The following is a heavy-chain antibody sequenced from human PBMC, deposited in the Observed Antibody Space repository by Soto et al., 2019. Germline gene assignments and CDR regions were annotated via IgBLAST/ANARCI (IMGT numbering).Heavy chain of an antibody. Sequence: GVPLRLSCAASGLTFGGHYISCIRQAPGKGLEWLPYINVISTYTNYADSVKGRFTISRDNVKSSLYLQMNSLRAEDTAVYYCARVQGSGSYQPLDYWGPGTLVTVSS. J-gene: IGHJ4*02. D-gene: IGHD1-26*01. V-gene: IGHV3-11*06. CDR1: GLTFGGHY. CDR2: INVISTYT. CDR3: ARVQGSGSYQPLDY.